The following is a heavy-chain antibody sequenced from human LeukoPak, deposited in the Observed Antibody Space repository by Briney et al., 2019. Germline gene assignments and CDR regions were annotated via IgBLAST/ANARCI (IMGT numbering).Heavy chain of an antibody. Sequence: VGTLRLSCAASVFTFSSYGMSWGREAPGKGLEWGSAISGSGGSTYYADSVKGRFTISRDSSKNTLYLQMNSLRAEDTAVYYCAKHPPIQLWLPFDYWGQGTLVTVSS. CDR1: VFTFSSYG. CDR3: AKHPPIQLWLPFDY. D-gene: IGHD5-18*01. CDR2: ISGSGGST. V-gene: IGHV3-23*01. J-gene: IGHJ4*02.